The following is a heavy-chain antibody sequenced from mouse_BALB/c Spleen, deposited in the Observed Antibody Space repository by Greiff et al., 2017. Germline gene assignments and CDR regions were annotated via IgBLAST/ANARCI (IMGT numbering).Heavy chain of an antibody. J-gene: IGHJ2*01. D-gene: IGHD2-4*01. V-gene: IGHV10-1*02. Sequence: EVKLQESGGGLVQPKGSLKLSCAASGFTFNTYAMNWVRQAPGKGLEWVARIRSKSNNYATYYADSVKDRFTISRDDSQSMLYLQMNNLKTEDTAMYYCVRLRDYDYFDYWGQGTTLTVSS. CDR2: IRSKSNNYAT. CDR1: GFTFNTYA. CDR3: VRLRDYDYFDY.